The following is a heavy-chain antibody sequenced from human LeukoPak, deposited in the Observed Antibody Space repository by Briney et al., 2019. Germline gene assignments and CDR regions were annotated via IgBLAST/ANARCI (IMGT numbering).Heavy chain of an antibody. CDR2: LSGSGSTT. J-gene: IGHJ4*02. CDR3: AKAGYSSSWPLDY. V-gene: IGHV3-23*01. D-gene: IGHD6-13*01. CDR1: GFTFTSDG. Sequence: PGGSLRLSCAASGFTFTSDGMSWVRQAPGKGLEWVSALSGSGSTTYYADSVEGRFTISRDNSKNTLFLEMNSLRVEDTAVYYCAKAGYSSSWPLDYWGQGTRVTVSS.